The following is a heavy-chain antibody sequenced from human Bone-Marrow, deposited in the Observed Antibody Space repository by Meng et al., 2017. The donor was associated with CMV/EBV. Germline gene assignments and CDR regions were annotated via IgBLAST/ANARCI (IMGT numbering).Heavy chain of an antibody. Sequence: GSLRLSCTVSGGSISSSSYYWGWIRQPPGKGLEWIGSIYYSGSTYYNPSLKSRVTISVDTSKNQFSLKLSSVTAADTAVYYCARLGPSYYDFWSGYYTRWYFDLWGRGTLVTVSS. CDR2: IYYSGST. D-gene: IGHD3-3*01. V-gene: IGHV4-39*01. CDR3: ARLGPSYYDFWSGYYTRWYFDL. CDR1: GGSISSSSYY. J-gene: IGHJ2*01.